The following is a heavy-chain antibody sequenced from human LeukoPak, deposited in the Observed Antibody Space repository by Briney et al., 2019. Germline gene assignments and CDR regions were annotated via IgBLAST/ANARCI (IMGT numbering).Heavy chain of an antibody. V-gene: IGHV3-73*01. CDR3: ASGSTQYSSGWGPYDY. CDR2: IRGKSSSYAT. J-gene: IGHJ4*02. D-gene: IGHD6-19*01. CDR1: GFTFSGSA. Sequence: GGSLRLSCAASGFTFSGSAMPWVRQASGKGLEWVGRIRGKSSSYATAYDESVKGRFTISRDDSKNTAYLQMNSLKTEDTAVYYFASGSTQYSSGWGPYDYWGQGTLVTVSS.